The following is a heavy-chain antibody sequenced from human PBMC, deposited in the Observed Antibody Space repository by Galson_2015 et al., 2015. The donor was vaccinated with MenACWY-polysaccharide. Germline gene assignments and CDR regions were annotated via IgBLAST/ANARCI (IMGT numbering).Heavy chain of an antibody. V-gene: IGHV3-30-3*01. Sequence: SLRLSCAASGFSFSSYEMHWVRQAPGKGLEWVAATSYDGNNNHYADSVKGRFTISRDNSKNTLSLQMNSLRVEDTAVYYCARSVGGSFPNFDYWGQGTLVTVSS. CDR1: GFSFSSYE. J-gene: IGHJ4*02. CDR3: ARSVGGSFPNFDY. CDR2: TSYDGNNN. D-gene: IGHD1-26*01.